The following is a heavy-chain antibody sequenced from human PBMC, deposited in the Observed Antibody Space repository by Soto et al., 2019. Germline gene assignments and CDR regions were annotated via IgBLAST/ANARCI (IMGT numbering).Heavy chain of an antibody. J-gene: IGHJ1*01. V-gene: IGHV4-34*01. CDR2: INHSGST. Sequence: SETLSLTCAVYGGSFSGYYWSWIRQPPGKGLEWIGEINHSGSTNYNPSLKSRVTISVDTSKNQFSLKLSSVTAADTAVYYCARPYCSSTSCHTRRGYFKHWGQGILVTVSS. D-gene: IGHD2-2*02. CDR3: ARPYCSSTSCHTRRGYFKH. CDR1: GGSFSGYY.